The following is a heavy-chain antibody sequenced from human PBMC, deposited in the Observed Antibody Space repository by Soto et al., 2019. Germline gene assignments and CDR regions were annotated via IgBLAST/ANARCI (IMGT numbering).Heavy chain of an antibody. J-gene: IGHJ4*01. V-gene: IGHV4-4*07. CDR3: ASGSGSYFFDY. Sequence: SETLSLTGTVSGGSIGSYYWSWIRQRAGKGLEWIGRIYTSGSTNYNPCLKSRVTMSVETSKNQFSLKLSSVTAAGTAVYYRASGSGSYFFDYWGQGTLVTVS. CDR2: IYTSGST. D-gene: IGHD1-26*01. CDR1: GGSIGSYY.